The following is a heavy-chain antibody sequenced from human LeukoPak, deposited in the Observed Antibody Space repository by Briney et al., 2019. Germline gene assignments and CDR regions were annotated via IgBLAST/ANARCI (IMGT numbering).Heavy chain of an antibody. D-gene: IGHD1-26*01. CDR2: ISPTGSTT. Sequence: GGSLRLSCIASGFSFSGHWMHWARQLPGKGLVWVSRISPTGSTTSYADSVKGRFTISRDNSKNTLYLQMNSLRAEDTAVYYCARPGVGATTSVYGYWGQGTLVTVSS. V-gene: IGHV3-74*01. J-gene: IGHJ4*02. CDR1: GFSFSGHW. CDR3: ARPGVGATTSVYGY.